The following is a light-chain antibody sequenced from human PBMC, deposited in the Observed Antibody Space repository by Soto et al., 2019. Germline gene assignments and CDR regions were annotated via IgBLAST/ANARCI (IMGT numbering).Light chain of an antibody. CDR2: DAS. J-gene: IGKJ4*01. CDR3: QQRSNWPPRLT. Sequence: EIVLTQSPGTLSLSHRERATLSCRASQRVSSRYLAWYQQKTGQAPRLLIYDASNRATGIPARFSGSGSGTDFTLNISSLEPEDFAVYYCQQRSNWPPRLTFGEGTKVDIK. CDR1: QRVSSRY. V-gene: IGKV3-11*01.